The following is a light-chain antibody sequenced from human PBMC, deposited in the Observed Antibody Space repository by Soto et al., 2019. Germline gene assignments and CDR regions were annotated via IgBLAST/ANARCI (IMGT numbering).Light chain of an antibody. J-gene: IGKJ1*01. V-gene: IGKV3-11*01. Sequence: EIVLTQSPATLSLSPGERATLSCRASQSVFNYIAWYQQTPGQAPRLLIYDASNRATGIPARFSGSGSGTDFTLTISSLEPEDFAVYYCQQRGNWPQTFGQGTKVEVK. CDR2: DAS. CDR3: QQRGNWPQT. CDR1: QSVFNY.